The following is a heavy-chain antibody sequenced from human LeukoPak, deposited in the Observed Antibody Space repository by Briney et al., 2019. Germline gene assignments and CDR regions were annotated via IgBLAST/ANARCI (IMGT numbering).Heavy chain of an antibody. V-gene: IGHV4-59*01. J-gene: IGHJ4*02. CDR2: IYYSGST. Sequence: SETLSLTCTVSGGSISSYYWGWIRQSPGKGLEWIGYIYYSGSTNYNPSLKSRVTISVDTSKNQFSLRLSSVTAADTAVYYCARVTGYIVEDYFDYWGQGTLVTVSS. CDR3: ARVTGYIVEDYFDY. CDR1: GGSISSYY. D-gene: IGHD3-22*01.